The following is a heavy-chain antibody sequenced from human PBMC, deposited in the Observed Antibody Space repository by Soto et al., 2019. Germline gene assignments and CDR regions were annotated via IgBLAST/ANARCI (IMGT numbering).Heavy chain of an antibody. V-gene: IGHV1-2*02. CDR2: INPNSGGT. CDR1: GYTFTDYY. D-gene: IGHD3-22*01. CDR3: ARRKGDYYDSSGYHYSFDH. J-gene: IGHJ4*02. Sequence: ASVKVSCKASGYTFTDYYVHWVRQAPGQGLEWMGWINPNSGGTKSAQKFQGRVTMTRDTSISTAYMELSRLRSDDTAVYYCARRKGDYYDSSGYHYSFDHWGQGTLVTVSS.